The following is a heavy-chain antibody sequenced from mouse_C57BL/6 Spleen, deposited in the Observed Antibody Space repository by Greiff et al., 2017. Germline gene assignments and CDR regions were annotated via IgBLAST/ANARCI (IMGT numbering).Heavy chain of an antibody. CDR3: AREGDAAQATFAMDY. D-gene: IGHD3-2*02. CDR1: GYTFTSYW. V-gene: IGHV1-59*01. J-gene: IGHJ4*01. CDR2: IDPSDSYT. Sequence: QVQLLQPGAELVRPGTSVKLSCKASGYTFTSYWMHWVKQRPGQGLEWIGVIDPSDSYTNYNQKFKGKATLTVDTSTSTPYMQLSSLTSDDTAVDNCAREGDAAQATFAMDYWGQGTSVTVSS.